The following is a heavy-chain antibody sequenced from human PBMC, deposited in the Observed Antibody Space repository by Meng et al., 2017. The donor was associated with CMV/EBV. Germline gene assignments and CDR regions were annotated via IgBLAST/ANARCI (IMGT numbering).Heavy chain of an antibody. V-gene: IGHV4-4*07. CDR2: IYTSGST. CDR3: AREMPIAAAGCFDY. CDR1: GGSISSYY. Sequence: HVPRQQSGLWLVKPSATLSLTRSVSGGSISSYYWSWIRQPAGKGLEWIGRIYTSGSTNYNPSLKSRVTMSVDTSKNQFSLKLSSVTAADTAVYYCAREMPIAAAGCFDYWGQGTLVTVSS. J-gene: IGHJ4*02. D-gene: IGHD6-13*01.